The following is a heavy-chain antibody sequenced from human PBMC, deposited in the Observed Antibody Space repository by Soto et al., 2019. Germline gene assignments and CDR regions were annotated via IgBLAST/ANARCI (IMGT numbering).Heavy chain of an antibody. CDR3: AMVRGKQLLGGFDH. CDR1: GVSISSGGSY. V-gene: IGHV4-31*03. D-gene: IGHD3-16*01. J-gene: IGHJ5*02. Sequence: VQLQESGPGLVKPSQTLSLNCTVSGVSISSGGSYWSWIRQNPGKGLGCIGYIYHSGTTYYNPSLKSRVTISVDTSKNQFSLKLTSVTAADTALYYCAMVRGKQLLGGFDHWCQGTLVTVS. CDR2: IYHSGTT.